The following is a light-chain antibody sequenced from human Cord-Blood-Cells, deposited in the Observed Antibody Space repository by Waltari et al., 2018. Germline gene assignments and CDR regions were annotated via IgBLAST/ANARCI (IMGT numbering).Light chain of an antibody. CDR3: QQANSFPLT. CDR2: AAS. J-gene: IGKJ4*01. Sequence: DIQMTQSPSSVCASVGDRVTITSRARQGISSWLAWYHQKQGKSPKLLIYAASSLQSRVPSRFSGSGSGTDFTLTISSLQPEDFSTYYCQQANSFPLTCGGGTKVEIK. CDR1: QGISSW. V-gene: IGKV1-12*01.